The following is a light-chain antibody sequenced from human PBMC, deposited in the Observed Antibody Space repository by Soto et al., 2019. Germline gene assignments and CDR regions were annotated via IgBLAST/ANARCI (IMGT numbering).Light chain of an antibody. CDR1: SSDVGGYNY. Sequence: QSALTQPPSASGSPGQSVTISCTGTSSDVGGYNYVSWYQQHPGKAPKLMIYDATKRPSGVPDRFSGSKSGNTASLTVSGLLAEDEADYYCSSYAGTHIVFGTGTKVTVL. V-gene: IGLV2-8*01. J-gene: IGLJ1*01. CDR2: DAT. CDR3: SSYAGTHIV.